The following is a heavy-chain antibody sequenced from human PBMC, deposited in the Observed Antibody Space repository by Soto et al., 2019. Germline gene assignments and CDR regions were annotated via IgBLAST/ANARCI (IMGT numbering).Heavy chain of an antibody. D-gene: IGHD2-21*01. Sequence: VQFVQSGAELKKPGSSVRVSCRAAGGTIKTYTLSWVRQAPGQGLEWMGAFIPSFPAPNFAQRFKGRLTLTADESTNTGFRELSGLRPEDTALYFCATGEVVPSFPNWLDTWGQGTHVIVSS. CDR3: ATGEVVPSFPNWLDT. J-gene: IGHJ5*02. CDR2: FIPSFPAP. CDR1: GGTIKTYT. V-gene: IGHV1-69*12.